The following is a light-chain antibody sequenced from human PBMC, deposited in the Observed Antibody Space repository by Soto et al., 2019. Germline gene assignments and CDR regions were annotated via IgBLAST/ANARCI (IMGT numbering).Light chain of an antibody. CDR1: QSITNW. V-gene: IGKV1-5*03. Sequence: DIQMTQSPATLSASVGDSVTITCRASQSITNWLAWYQLKPGKAPKLLIHEASNLHSGVSSRFTGSGSGTDFTLTIASLQPDDFATYYCQHYNSYSEAFGQGTKVDIK. J-gene: IGKJ1*01. CDR3: QHYNSYSEA. CDR2: EAS.